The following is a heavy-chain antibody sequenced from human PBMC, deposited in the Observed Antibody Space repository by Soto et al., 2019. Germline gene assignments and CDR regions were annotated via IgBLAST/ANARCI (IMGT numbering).Heavy chain of an antibody. V-gene: IGHV4-31*03. CDR3: ARCLGDVYFGGSYRSRYFAF. CDR1: GGSISSGTYY. Sequence: SETLSLTCTVSGGSISSGTYYWSWIRQFPGKGLEWIGYIYHSGITYYNPSLKSRVTMSIDTSRNQFSLRVSSVTAADTAVYSCARCLGDVYFGGSYRSRYFAFWGPGTLVTVS. D-gene: IGHD3-16*02. J-gene: IGHJ4*02. CDR2: IYHSGIT.